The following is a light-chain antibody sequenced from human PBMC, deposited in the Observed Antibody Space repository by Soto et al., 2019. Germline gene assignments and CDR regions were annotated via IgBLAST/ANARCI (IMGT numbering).Light chain of an antibody. CDR3: LQRSYWTPIIT. V-gene: IGKV3-11*01. CDR2: DAS. CDR1: QSVTSY. J-gene: IGKJ3*01. Sequence: DIVLTQSPATLSLSPGARATLYCRARQSVTSYLAGYQQKPGQAPRLLIYDASNRAPGIPARFSGSVSGTDFNHTISRLEPEDLAGYYCLQRSYWTPIITFGPGATVAI.